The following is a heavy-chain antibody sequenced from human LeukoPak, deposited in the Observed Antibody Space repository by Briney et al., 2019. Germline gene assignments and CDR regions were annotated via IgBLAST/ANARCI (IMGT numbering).Heavy chain of an antibody. CDR2: IYYSGST. J-gene: IGHJ5*02. D-gene: IGHD6-13*01. CDR3: AREHSSSWYLVPKFDP. V-gene: IGHV4-31*03. Sequence: TSETLSLTCTVSGGSISSGGYYWSWIRQHPGKGLEWIGYIYYSGSTYYNPSLKSRVTISVDTSKNQFSLKLSSVTAADTAVYYCAREHSSSWYLVPKFDPWGQGTLVTVSS. CDR1: GGSISSGGYY.